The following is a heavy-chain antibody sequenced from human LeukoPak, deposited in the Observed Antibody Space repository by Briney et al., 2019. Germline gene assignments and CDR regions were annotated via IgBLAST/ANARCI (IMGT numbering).Heavy chain of an antibody. CDR2: INHSGST. CDR1: GGSFSGCY. J-gene: IGHJ4*02. D-gene: IGHD3-10*01. CDR3: ARTITIRGLTFDY. V-gene: IGHV4-34*01. Sequence: SETLSLTCAVYGGSFSGCYWSWIRQPPGKGLEWIGEINHSGSTNYNPSLKSRVTISVDTSKNQFSLSLNSVTAADTAVYYCARTITIRGLTFDYWGQGTLVTVSS.